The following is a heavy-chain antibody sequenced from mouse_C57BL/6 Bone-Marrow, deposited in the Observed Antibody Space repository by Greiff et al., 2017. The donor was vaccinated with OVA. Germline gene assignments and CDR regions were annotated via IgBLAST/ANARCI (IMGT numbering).Heavy chain of an antibody. V-gene: IGHV14-4*01. Sequence: VQLQQSGAELVRPGASVKLSCTASGFNIKDDYMHWVKQRPEQGLEWIGWIDPENGDTEYASKFQGKATITADTSSNTAYLQLSSLTSEDTAVYYVTRDYGAWFAYWGQGTLVTVSA. D-gene: IGHD1-1*01. J-gene: IGHJ3*01. CDR3: TRDYGAWFAY. CDR1: GFNIKDDY. CDR2: IDPENGDT.